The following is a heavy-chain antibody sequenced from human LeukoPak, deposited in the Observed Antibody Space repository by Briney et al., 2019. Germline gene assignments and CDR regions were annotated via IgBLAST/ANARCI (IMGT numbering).Heavy chain of an antibody. CDR1: GFTFSDYY. CDR3: ARSRITIFGVVTISSFDY. Sequence: GGSLRLSCAAPGFTFSDYYMSWIRQAPGKGLEWVSYISSSGSTIYYADSVKGRFTISRDDAKNSLYLQMNSLRAEDTAVYYCARSRITIFGVVTISSFDYWGQGTLVTVSS. CDR2: ISSSGSTI. D-gene: IGHD3-3*01. J-gene: IGHJ4*02. V-gene: IGHV3-11*04.